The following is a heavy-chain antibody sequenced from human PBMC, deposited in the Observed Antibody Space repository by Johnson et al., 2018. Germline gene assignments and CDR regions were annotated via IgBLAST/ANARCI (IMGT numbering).Heavy chain of an antibody. V-gene: IGHV3-9*01. CDR1: GFTFSSYG. CDR2: ISWNSGSI. Sequence: EVQLVEAGGGVVQPGRSLRLSCAASGFTFSSYGMHWVRQAPGKGLEWVSGISWNSGSIGYADSVKGRFTISRDNAKNSLYLQMNSLRAEDTALYYCAKDMLFGYSGSQPARLYFQHWGQGTLVTVSS. J-gene: IGHJ1*01. CDR3: AKDMLFGYSGSQPARLYFQH. D-gene: IGHD1-26*01.